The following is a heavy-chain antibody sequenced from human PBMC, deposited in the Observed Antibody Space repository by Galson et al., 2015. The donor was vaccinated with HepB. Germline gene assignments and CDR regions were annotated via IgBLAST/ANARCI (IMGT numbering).Heavy chain of an antibody. Sequence: SVKVSCKASGGTFSSYAISWVRQAPGQGLEWMGGIIPIFGTANYAQKFQGRVTITADKSTSTAYMELSSLRSEDTAVYYCARDRPDLEWLLFPYYYGMDVWGQGTTVTVSS. V-gene: IGHV1-69*06. CDR3: ARDRPDLEWLLFPYYYGMDV. J-gene: IGHJ6*02. CDR2: IIPIFGTA. CDR1: GGTFSSYA. D-gene: IGHD3-3*01.